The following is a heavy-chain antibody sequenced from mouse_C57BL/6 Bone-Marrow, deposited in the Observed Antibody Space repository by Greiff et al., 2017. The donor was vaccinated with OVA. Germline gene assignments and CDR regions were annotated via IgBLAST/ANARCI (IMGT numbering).Heavy chain of an antibody. CDR2: IDPEDGDT. D-gene: IGHD4-1*01. V-gene: IGHV14-1*01. J-gene: IGHJ3*01. CDR1: GFNIKDYY. CDR3: ARDDWDSVAY. Sequence: EVQLQQSGAELVRPGASVKLSCTASGFNIKDYYMHWVKQRPEQGLEWIGRIDPEDGDTEYAPKFQGKATMTADTSSNTAYLQLSSLTSEDSAVYYCARDDWDSVAYWGQGTLVTVSA.